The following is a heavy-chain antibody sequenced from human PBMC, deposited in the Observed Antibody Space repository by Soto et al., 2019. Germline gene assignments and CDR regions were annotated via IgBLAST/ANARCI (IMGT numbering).Heavy chain of an antibody. CDR1: GYTFTSYA. CDR3: ARGPLRNWFDP. Sequence: ASVKVSCKASGYTFTSYAIHWVRQAPGQGLEWMGWINAGNGNTKYSQKFQGRVTITKNTSTSTAYMEPSSLRSEDTAVYYCARGPLRNWFDPWGQETLVTVSS. J-gene: IGHJ5*02. D-gene: IGHD5-12*01. CDR2: INAGNGNT. V-gene: IGHV1-3*01.